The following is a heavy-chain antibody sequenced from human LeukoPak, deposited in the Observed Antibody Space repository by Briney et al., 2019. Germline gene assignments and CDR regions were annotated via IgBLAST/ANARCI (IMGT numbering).Heavy chain of an antibody. J-gene: IGHJ4*02. CDR3: ARLADKTVDY. V-gene: IGHV4-39*07. CDR2: IYYSGST. CDR1: GGSIGRSSYY. Sequence: SETLSLTCIVSGGSIGRSSYYWGWIRQPPGKGLEWIGNIYYSGSTSYNPSLKSRVTISVDTSKDQFSLKLNSVTAANTAVYYCARLADKTVDYWGQGTLVTVSS. D-gene: IGHD6-13*01.